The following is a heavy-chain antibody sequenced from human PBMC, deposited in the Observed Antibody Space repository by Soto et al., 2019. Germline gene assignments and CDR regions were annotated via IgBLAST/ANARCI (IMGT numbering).Heavy chain of an antibody. CDR3: ARDSVYGDYGILHDY. CDR2: ISAYNGNT. CDR1: GYTFTSYG. Sequence: ASVKVSCKASGYTFTSYGISWVRQAPGQGLEWMGWISAYNGNTNYAQKLQGRVTMTTDTSTSTAYMELRSLRSDDTAVYYCARDSVYGDYGILHDYWGQGTLVTVSS. J-gene: IGHJ4*02. D-gene: IGHD4-17*01. V-gene: IGHV1-18*01.